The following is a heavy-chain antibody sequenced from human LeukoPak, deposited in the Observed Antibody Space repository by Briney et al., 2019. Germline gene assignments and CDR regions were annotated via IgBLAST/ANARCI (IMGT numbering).Heavy chain of an antibody. CDR2: ISSSSSYI. CDR1: GFTSSSYS. J-gene: IGHJ3*02. D-gene: IGHD2-2*02. Sequence: PGGSLRLSCAASGFTSSSYSMNWVRQAPGKGLEWVSSISSSSSYIYYADSVKGRFTISRDNAKNSLYLQMNSLRAEDTAVYYCARVPIYVSAFDIWGQGTMVTVSS. V-gene: IGHV3-21*01. CDR3: ARVPIYVSAFDI.